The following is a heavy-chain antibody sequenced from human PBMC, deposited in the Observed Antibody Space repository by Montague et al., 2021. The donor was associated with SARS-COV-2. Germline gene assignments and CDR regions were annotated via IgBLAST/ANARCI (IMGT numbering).Heavy chain of an antibody. Sequence: SETLSLTCDVYGGSFSRYFWSWIRQPPGRGPELIGRISPTGSTRYNPSLGSRVTISLDMSKSRLSLELTSVTVADTSIYFCVGAPNEYYFDYWGQGTPVSVSS. J-gene: IGHJ4*02. D-gene: IGHD3-16*01. V-gene: IGHV4-34*01. CDR1: GGSFSRYF. CDR2: ISPTGST. CDR3: VGAPNEYYFDY.